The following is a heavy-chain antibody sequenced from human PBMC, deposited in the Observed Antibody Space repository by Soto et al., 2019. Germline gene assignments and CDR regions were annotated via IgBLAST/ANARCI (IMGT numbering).Heavy chain of an antibody. CDR3: DRRRSSWYFDY. CDR2: ISGSDGST. CDR1: GFTFSSYA. V-gene: IGHV3-23*01. D-gene: IGHD6-13*01. J-gene: IGHJ4*02. Sequence: EVQLLESGGGLVQPGGSLRLSCAASGFTFSSYAMNWVRQAPGKGLEWVSVISGSDGSTYYADSVKGRFTISRDNSKNTLNLQMNSLRAEDTAVYYCDRRRSSWYFDYWGQGTLVTVSS.